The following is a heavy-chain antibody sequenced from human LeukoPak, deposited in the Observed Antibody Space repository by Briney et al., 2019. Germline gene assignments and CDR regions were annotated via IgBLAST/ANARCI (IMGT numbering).Heavy chain of an antibody. Sequence: IPSETLSLTCTVSGGSVSSGSYYWSWIRQPPGKGLEWIGYIYYSGSTNYNPSLKSRVTISLDTSNNQISLRLSSVTAADTAVYSCARGPEEGYGDDVLDYWGQGTLVTVST. J-gene: IGHJ4*02. CDR1: GGSVSSGSYY. D-gene: IGHD5-24*01. CDR3: ARGPEEGYGDDVLDY. CDR2: IYYSGST. V-gene: IGHV4-61*01.